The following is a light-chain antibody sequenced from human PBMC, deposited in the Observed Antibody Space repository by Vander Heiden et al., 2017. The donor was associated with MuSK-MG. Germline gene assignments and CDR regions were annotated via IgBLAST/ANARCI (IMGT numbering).Light chain of an antibody. CDR2: DAS. J-gene: IGKJ2*01. V-gene: IGKV1-5*01. CDR3: QQDYSYPST. CDR1: QSISSW. Sequence: DIQMTQSPSTLSASVGDRVTITCRASQSISSWLAWYQQKPGEAPKFLIYDASSFESGVPSRFSGSGSGTEFTLTISSLQPDDFATYYCQQDYSYPSTFGQGTKLEIK.